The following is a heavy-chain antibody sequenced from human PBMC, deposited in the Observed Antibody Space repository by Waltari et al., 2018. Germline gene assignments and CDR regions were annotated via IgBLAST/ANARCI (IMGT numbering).Heavy chain of an antibody. D-gene: IGHD3-10*01. CDR2: IDYSGDS. CDR3: ARTGGAGRTRYYFDH. J-gene: IGHJ4*02. Sequence: VGIGDSPGDVLGWIGRIDYSGDSYDRLCLRIRFTISLDVSKNQLSLTLNSVTAAGTAVDYCARTGGAGRTRYYFDHWGQGTLVTVAS. V-gene: IGHV4-39*01.